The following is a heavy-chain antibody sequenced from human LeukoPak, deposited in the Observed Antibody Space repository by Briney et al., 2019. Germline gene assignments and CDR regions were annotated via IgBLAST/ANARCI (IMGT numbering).Heavy chain of an antibody. J-gene: IGHJ4*02. Sequence: SETLSLTCTVSGGSISSSSYYWGSIRQPPGKGLELNESIYYSGSTYYNPSLKSRVTISVDTSKNQFSLKLSSVTAADTAVYYCARDNTDYYGSGSYDYWGQGTLVTVSS. CDR1: GGSISSSSYY. CDR2: IYYSGST. D-gene: IGHD3-10*01. CDR3: ARDNTDYYGSGSYDY. V-gene: IGHV4-39*07.